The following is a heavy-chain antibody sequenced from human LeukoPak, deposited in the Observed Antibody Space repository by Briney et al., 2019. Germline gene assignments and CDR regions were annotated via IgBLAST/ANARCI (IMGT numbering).Heavy chain of an antibody. V-gene: IGHV4-39*07. CDR1: GGSISSSSYY. D-gene: IGHD5-18*01. Sequence: SETLSLTCTVSGGSISSSSYYWGWIRQPPGKGLEWIGSFSYSGNTYYNPSLKSRVTISVDTSKNQFSLKLSSVTAADTAVYYCARFIRGYSYGYFDYWGQGTLVTVSS. CDR3: ARFIRGYSYGYFDY. J-gene: IGHJ4*02. CDR2: FSYSGNT.